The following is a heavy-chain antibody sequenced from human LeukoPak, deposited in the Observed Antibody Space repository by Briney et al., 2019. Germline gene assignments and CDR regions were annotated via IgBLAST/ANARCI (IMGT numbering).Heavy chain of an antibody. V-gene: IGHV3-30*02. CDR2: IRYDGSNK. CDR1: GFTFSSYG. Sequence: GGSLRLSCAASGFTFSSYGMHWVRQAPGKGLEWVAFIRYDGSNKYYADSVKGRFTISRDNSKNTLYLQMNSLRAEDTAVYYCAKASGYTYSYFDYWGQGTLVTVSS. CDR3: AKASGYTYSYFDY. J-gene: IGHJ4*02. D-gene: IGHD3-3*01.